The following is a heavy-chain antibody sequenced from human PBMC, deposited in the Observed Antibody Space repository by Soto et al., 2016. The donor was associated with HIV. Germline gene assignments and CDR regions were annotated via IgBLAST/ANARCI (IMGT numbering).Heavy chain of an antibody. J-gene: IGHJ6*02. Sequence: EVQLVESGGGLVQPGGSLKLSCAASGFTFSGSAMHWVRQASGKGLEWVGRIRSKANSYATAYAASVKGRFTISRDDSKNTAYLQMNSLKTEDTAVYYCTRQPPKRITMVRGVAYYGMDVWGQGTTVTVSS. D-gene: IGHD3-10*01. V-gene: IGHV3-73*01. CDR1: GFTFSGSA. CDR3: TRQPPKRITMVRGVAYYGMDV. CDR2: IRSKANSYAT.